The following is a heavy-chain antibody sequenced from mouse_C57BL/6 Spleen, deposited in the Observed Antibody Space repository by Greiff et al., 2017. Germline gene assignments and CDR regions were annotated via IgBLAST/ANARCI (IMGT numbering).Heavy chain of an antibody. V-gene: IGHV1-52*01. CDR3: ARSGGYCYYAMCD. D-gene: IGHD3-1*01. CDR1: GYTFTSYW. CDR2: IDPSDSET. Sequence: QVQLQQPGAELVRPGSSVKLSCKASGYTFTSYWMPWVKQRPIQGLEWIGNIDPSDSETNYNQKFKDKATLTVDKSSSTAYMQLSSLTSEDSAVYYCARSGGYCYYAMCDWGQGTSVTVSS. J-gene: IGHJ4*01.